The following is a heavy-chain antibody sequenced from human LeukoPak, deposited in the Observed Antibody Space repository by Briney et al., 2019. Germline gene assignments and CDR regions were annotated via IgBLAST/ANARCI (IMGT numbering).Heavy chain of an antibody. CDR1: GFTFSSYE. CDR3: ASDRRLNY. V-gene: IGHV3-48*03. CDR2: ISSSSSTI. Sequence: GGSLRLSCAASGFTFSSYEMNWVRQAPGKGLEWVSYISSSSSTIYYTASVKGRFTISRDNAKNSLYLQMNSLRAEDTAIYYCASDRRLNYWGQGTLVIVSS. J-gene: IGHJ4*02.